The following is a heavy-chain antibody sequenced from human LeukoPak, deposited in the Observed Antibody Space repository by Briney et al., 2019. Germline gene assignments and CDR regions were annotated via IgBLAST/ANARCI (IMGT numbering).Heavy chain of an antibody. CDR1: GYTFIDYY. CDR3: ARGNSSGYYPCDY. D-gene: IGHD3-22*01. V-gene: IGHV1-2*02. J-gene: IGHJ4*02. Sequence: ASVTVSFKASGYTFIDYYIHWVRQAPGQGLEWMGWINPNSGGTNYAQRFQDSVTMTSHTSISTAYMELSKLSSDDTAVYYCARGNSSGYYPCDYWGQGTLVTVSS. CDR2: INPNSGGT.